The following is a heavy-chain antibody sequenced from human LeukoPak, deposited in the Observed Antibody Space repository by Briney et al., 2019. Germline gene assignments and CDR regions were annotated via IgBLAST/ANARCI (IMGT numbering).Heavy chain of an antibody. V-gene: IGHV4-4*09. CDR1: GGSISSYY. Sequence: SETLSLTCTISGGSISSYYWSWIRQPPGKGLEWIGYIYTSGSTNYNPSLKSRVTISVDTSKNQFSLKLSFVTAADTAVYYCARRNVLRFLEWPHARHYYYYMDVWGKGTTVTVSS. J-gene: IGHJ6*03. D-gene: IGHD3-3*01. CDR3: ARRNVLRFLEWPHARHYYYYMDV. CDR2: IYTSGST.